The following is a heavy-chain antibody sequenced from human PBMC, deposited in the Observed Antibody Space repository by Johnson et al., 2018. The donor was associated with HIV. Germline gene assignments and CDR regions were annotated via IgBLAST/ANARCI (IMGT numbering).Heavy chain of an antibody. CDR1: GFTFSSYG. CDR2: ISYGGSNK. J-gene: IGHJ3*02. CDR3: AKDSLYALTSGTTRKDI. V-gene: IGHV3-30*18. Sequence: QVQLVESGGGVVQPGGSLRLSCAASGFTFSSYGMHWVRQAPGKGLEWVAVISYGGSNKYYADCVKGRFTISIDNSKNKLHLQMNSLRPDDTALYYCAKDSLYALTSGTTRKDIWGQGTMVTVSS. D-gene: IGHD1-26*01.